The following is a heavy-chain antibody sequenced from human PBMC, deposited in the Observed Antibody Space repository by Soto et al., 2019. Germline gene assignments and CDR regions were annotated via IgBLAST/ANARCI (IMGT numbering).Heavy chain of an antibody. Sequence: LRLSCAASGFIFGDYAMHWVRQAPGKGLEWVAVISYGGDNKYYADSVRGRFAISRDNLKNTLDLQMNSLNPEDTAVYHCAKARHSTSWYGLEADLWGQGTLVTVSS. D-gene: IGHD6-13*01. CDR1: GFIFGDYA. V-gene: IGHV3-30*09. CDR2: ISYGGDNK. CDR3: AKARHSTSWYGLEADL. J-gene: IGHJ4*02.